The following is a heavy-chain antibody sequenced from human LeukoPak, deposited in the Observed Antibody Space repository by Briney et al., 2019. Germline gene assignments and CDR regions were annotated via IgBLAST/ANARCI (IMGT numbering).Heavy chain of an antibody. J-gene: IGHJ4*02. Sequence: GGSLRLSCAASGFTFSSYSMNWVRQAPGKGLEWISYISSGSVTIAYADSVKGRFTISRDNAKNSLYLQMNSLRAEDTAVYYCAREIRKNYFDYWGQGTLVTVSS. CDR1: GFTFSSYS. V-gene: IGHV3-48*01. CDR3: AREIRKNYFDY. CDR2: ISSGSVTI.